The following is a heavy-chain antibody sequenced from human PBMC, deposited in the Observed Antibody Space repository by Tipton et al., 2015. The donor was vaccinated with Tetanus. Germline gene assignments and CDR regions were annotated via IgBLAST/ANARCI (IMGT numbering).Heavy chain of an antibody. CDR1: GYTFTSYG. CDR2: ISAYNGNT. Sequence: QLGQSGAEVKKPGASVKVSCKASGYTFTSYGISWVRQAPGQGLEWMGWISAYNGNTNYAQKLQGRVTMTTDTSTSTAYMELRSLRSDDTAVYYCARGVYLAQRYYYDSSGDFDYWGQGTLVTVSS. D-gene: IGHD3-22*01. V-gene: IGHV1-18*01. CDR3: ARGVYLAQRYYYDSSGDFDY. J-gene: IGHJ4*02.